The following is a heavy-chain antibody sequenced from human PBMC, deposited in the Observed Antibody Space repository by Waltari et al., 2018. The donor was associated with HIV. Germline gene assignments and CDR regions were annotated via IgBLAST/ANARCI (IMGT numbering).Heavy chain of an antibody. J-gene: IGHJ4*02. CDR2: SNSDGSST. CDR1: GFTFSSYW. Sequence: EVQLVESGGGLVQPGGSLRLSCAASGFTFSSYWMHWVRQVPGKGLIWVSRSNSDGSSTSYADSVQGRFTISRDNAKNTLYLQMNSLRAEDTAVYYCATSRTFDYWGQGTLVTVSS. V-gene: IGHV3-74*01. CDR3: ATSRTFDY.